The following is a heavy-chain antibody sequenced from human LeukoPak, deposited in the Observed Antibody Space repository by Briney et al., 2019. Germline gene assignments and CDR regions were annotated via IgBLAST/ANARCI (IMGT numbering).Heavy chain of an antibody. J-gene: IGHJ4*02. D-gene: IGHD6-19*01. CDR2: ISSSGSTI. V-gene: IGHV3-48*03. CDR1: GFTFSSYE. CDR3: AKDMPPYSSGWYGSDY. Sequence: PGGSLRLSCAASGFTFSSYEMNWVRQAPGKGLEWVSYISSSGSTIYYADSVKGRFTISRDNSKNTLYLQMNSLRAEDTAVYYCAKDMPPYSSGWYGSDYWGQGTLVTVSS.